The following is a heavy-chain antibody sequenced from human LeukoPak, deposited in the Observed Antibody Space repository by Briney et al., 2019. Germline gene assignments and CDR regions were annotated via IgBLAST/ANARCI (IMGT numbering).Heavy chain of an antibody. CDR3: ATRPAGSTWAGVFDF. CDR2: IYDSETT. J-gene: IGHJ4*02. CDR1: GASMSNHF. D-gene: IGHD6-13*01. Sequence: PSETLSLTCTVSGASMSNHFWSWIRQPPGKGLEWIRYIYDSETTDYNPSLKSRVTMSVDTSGNQFSLKLSSVSAADTALYYCATRPAGSTWAGVFDFWSRGTLVTVSS. V-gene: IGHV4-59*11.